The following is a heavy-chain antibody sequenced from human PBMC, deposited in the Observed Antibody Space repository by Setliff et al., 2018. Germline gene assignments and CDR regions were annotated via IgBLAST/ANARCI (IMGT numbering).Heavy chain of an antibody. CDR2: IIPIFGTT. J-gene: IGHJ6*02. V-gene: IGHV1-69*13. D-gene: IGHD3-22*01. CDR1: GGSFSTYA. CDR3: ARANYYDSSGHSVYGMDV. Sequence: ASVKVSCKASGGSFSTYAISWARQAPGQGLEWMGVIIPIFGTTNNAQKFQGRVTITADESTSTAYMGLSSLRSEDTAVYYCARANYYDSSGHSVYGMDVWGQGTTVTVSS.